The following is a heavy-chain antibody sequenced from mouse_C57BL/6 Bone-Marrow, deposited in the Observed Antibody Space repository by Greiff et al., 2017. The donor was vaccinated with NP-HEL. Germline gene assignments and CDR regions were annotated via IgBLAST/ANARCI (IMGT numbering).Heavy chain of an antibody. J-gene: IGHJ1*03. CDR2: INYDGSST. CDR3: ARASYLGYFDV. Sequence: EVKLVESEGGLVQPGSSMKLSCTASGFTFSDYYMAWVRQVPEKGLEWVANINYDGSSTYYLDSLKSRFIISRDNAKNILYLQMSSLKSEDTATYYCARASYLGYFDVWGTGTTVTVSS. CDR1: GFTFSDYY. D-gene: IGHD1-1*01. V-gene: IGHV5-16*01.